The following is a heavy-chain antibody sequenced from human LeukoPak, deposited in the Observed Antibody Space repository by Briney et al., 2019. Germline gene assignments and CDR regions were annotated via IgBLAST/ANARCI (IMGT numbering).Heavy chain of an antibody. Sequence: ASVKVSCKASGYTFTNYGISWVRQAPGQGLEWMGWISAYNGNTNYAQKLQGRVTMTTDTSTSTAYMELRSLRSDDTAVYYCARDYHDSSGYAEYFQHWGQGTLVTVSS. CDR3: ARDYHDSSGYAEYFQH. J-gene: IGHJ1*01. V-gene: IGHV1-18*01. CDR2: ISAYNGNT. CDR1: GYTFTNYG. D-gene: IGHD3-22*01.